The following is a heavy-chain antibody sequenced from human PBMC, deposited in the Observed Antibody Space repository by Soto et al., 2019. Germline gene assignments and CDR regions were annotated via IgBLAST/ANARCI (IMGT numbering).Heavy chain of an antibody. CDR3: ARDDLEGYYFDY. V-gene: IGHV4-30-2*01. D-gene: IGHD3-3*01. CDR1: GGSISSGGYS. Sequence: QLQLQESGSGLVKPSQTLSLTCTVSGGSISSGGYSWNWIRQPPGKGLEWIGYIYHSGSTDYNPSLSSRVTISVDKSNNQCAMRLSSVTAGETAVYYCARDDLEGYYFDYWGQGTLVTVSS. J-gene: IGHJ4*02. CDR2: IYHSGST.